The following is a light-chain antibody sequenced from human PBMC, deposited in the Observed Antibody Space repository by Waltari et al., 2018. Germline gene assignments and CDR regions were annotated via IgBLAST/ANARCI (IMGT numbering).Light chain of an antibody. CDR2: VNADGSE. CDR3: QTWGAGIVV. CDR1: SGYSKSA. J-gene: IGLJ2*01. Sequence: QLVLTQSPSASASLGASVKLTCTLSSGYSKSAIAWHQQQSEKGPRFLMKVNADGSEKKGDGIPDRFSGSSSGAERCLTISSLQSEDEADYYCQTWGAGIVVFGGGTTLTVL. V-gene: IGLV4-69*01.